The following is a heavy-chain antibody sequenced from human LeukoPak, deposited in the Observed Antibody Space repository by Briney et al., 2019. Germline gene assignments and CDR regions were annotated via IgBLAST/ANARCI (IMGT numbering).Heavy chain of an antibody. V-gene: IGHV3-21*01. CDR2: ISSSSSYI. D-gene: IGHD4-23*01. CDR3: ARDEKDFGNSLDY. Sequence: GGSLRLSCAASGFTFSSYSMNWVRQAPGKGLEWVSSISSSSSYIYYADSVKGRFTISRDNAKNSLYLQMNSLRAEDTAVYYCARDEKDFGNSLDYWGQGTLVTASS. J-gene: IGHJ4*02. CDR1: GFTFSSYS.